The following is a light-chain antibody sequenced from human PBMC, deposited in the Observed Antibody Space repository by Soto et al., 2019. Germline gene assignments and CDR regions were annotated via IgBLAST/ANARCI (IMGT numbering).Light chain of an antibody. Sequence: QSVLTQPASVSGSPGQSITISCTGTSSDVGAYNYVSWFQQHPGKVPKLMIYEVSNRPSGISDRFSASKSGNTASLTISGLQAEDEADYYCSSYTTSTTHVVFGGGTKVTVL. CDR1: SSDVGAYNY. CDR3: SSYTTSTTHVV. J-gene: IGLJ2*01. V-gene: IGLV2-14*01. CDR2: EVS.